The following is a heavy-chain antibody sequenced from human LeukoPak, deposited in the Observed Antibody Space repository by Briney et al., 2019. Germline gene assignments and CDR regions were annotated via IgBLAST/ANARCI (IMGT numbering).Heavy chain of an antibody. CDR3: ARETTDSRGYFFSDH. Sequence: SVKVSCKSSGDAFNNHPFSWVRQAPGQGLEWMGRIITVFGSTTYAQKFQGRITISADKSTATSYMELSSLRSDDTAVYFCARETTDSRGYFFSDHWGQGTLVTVSS. CDR1: GDAFNNHP. J-gene: IGHJ4*02. CDR2: IITVFGST. D-gene: IGHD3-22*01. V-gene: IGHV1-69*06.